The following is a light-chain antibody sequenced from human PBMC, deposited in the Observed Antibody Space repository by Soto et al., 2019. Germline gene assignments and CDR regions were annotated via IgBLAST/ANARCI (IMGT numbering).Light chain of an antibody. CDR1: SSNIGSNT. CDR2: SNN. V-gene: IGLV1-44*01. J-gene: IGLJ1*01. CDR3: AAWDDSLNGSYV. Sequence: QSVLTQPPSASGTPGQRVTISCSGSSSNIGSNTVNWYQQLPGTAPNLLIYSNNQRPSGVPDRFSGSKSGTSASLDISGLQSEDEADYYCAAWDDSLNGSYVFGTGTKVTVL.